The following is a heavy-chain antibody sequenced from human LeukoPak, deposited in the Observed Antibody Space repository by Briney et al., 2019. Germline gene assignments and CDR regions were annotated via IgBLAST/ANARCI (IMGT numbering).Heavy chain of an antibody. J-gene: IGHJ4*02. V-gene: IGHV1-8*02. CDR3: ARVRGRYFDY. CDR2: MNPNSGNT. CDR1: GGTFSSYA. Sequence: ASVKVSCKASGGTFSSYAISWVRQAPGQGLEWMGWMNPNSGNTGYAQKFQGRVTMTRNTSISTAYMELSSLRSEDTAVYYCARVRGRYFDYWGQGTLVTVSS.